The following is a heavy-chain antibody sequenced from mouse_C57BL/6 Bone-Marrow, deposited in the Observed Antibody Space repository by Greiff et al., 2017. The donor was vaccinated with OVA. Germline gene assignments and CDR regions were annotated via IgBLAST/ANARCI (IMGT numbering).Heavy chain of an antibody. J-gene: IGHJ2*01. D-gene: IGHD2-1*01. Sequence: QVQLQQSGPELVKPGASVKMSCKASGYTFTSYWITWVKQRPGQGLEWIGDIYPGSGSTNYNEKFKSKATLTVDTSSSTAYMQLSSLTSEDSAVYYCAREGNVYFDYWGQGTTLTVSS. V-gene: IGHV1-55*01. CDR1: GYTFTSYW. CDR2: IYPGSGST. CDR3: AREGNVYFDY.